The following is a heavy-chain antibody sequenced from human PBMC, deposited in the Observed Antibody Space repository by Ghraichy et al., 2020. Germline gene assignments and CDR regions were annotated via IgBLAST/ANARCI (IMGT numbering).Heavy chain of an antibody. D-gene: IGHD2-15*01. J-gene: IGHJ4*02. V-gene: IGHV3-74*01. CDR2: INSYGSST. CDR1: GFTLSNYW. Sequence: SCAASGFTLSNYWMHWVRQAPGKGLVWVSRINSYGSSTIYADSVKGRFTISRDNAKSTLYLQMNSLRAEDTAVYYCAREYCSGGRCFFGTGGSHFDYWGQGTLVTVSS. CDR3: AREYCSGGRCFFGTGGSHFDY.